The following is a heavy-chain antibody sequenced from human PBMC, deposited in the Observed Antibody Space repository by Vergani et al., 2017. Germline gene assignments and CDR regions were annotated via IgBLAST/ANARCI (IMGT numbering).Heavy chain of an antibody. Sequence: VQLQESGPGLVKPSETLSLTCTVSGGSISSYYWSWIRQPPGKGLEWIGYIYYSESTNYNPSLKSRVTISVDTSKNQFSLELSSVTAADTAVYYCARLSGSYYADYWGQGTLVTVSS. CDR2: IYYSEST. J-gene: IGHJ4*02. CDR3: ARLSGSYYADY. CDR1: GGSISSYY. D-gene: IGHD1-26*01. V-gene: IGHV4-59*08.